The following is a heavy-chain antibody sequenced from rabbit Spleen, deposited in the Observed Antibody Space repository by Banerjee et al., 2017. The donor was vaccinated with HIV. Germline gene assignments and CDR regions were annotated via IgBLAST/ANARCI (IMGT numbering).Heavy chain of an antibody. J-gene: IGHJ3*01. CDR3: ARDLADVIGWNLDL. CDR2: IYAGYIGST. CDR1: GFSFSSAYY. V-gene: IGHV1S40*01. D-gene: IGHD1-1*01. Sequence: QSLEESGGDLVKPGASLTLTCTASGFSFSSAYYICWVRQAPGKGLDLIACIYAGYIGSTWYASWAKGRFTISKTSSTTVTLQMTSLTAADTATYFCARDLADVIGWNLDLWGQGTLVTVS.